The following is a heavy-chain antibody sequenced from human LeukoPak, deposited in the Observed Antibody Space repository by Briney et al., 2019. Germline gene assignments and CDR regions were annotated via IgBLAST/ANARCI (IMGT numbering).Heavy chain of an antibody. CDR2: IYSGGST. J-gene: IGHJ4*02. Sequence: GGSLRLFCAASGFTFSSYVMSWVRQAPGKGLEWVSVIYSGGSTYYADSAKGRFTISRDNSKNTLYLQMNSLRAEGTAVYYCARLALYYDYVWGSYTNYYFDYWGQGTLVTVSS. CDR3: ARLALYYDYVWGSYTNYYFDY. D-gene: IGHD3-16*01. CDR1: GFTFSSYV. V-gene: IGHV3-53*01.